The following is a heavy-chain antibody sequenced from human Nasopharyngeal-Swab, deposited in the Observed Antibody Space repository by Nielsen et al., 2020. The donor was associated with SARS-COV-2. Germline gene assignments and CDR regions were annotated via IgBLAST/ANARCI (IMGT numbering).Heavy chain of an antibody. Sequence: SVKVSCKASGGTFSSYAISWVRQAPGQGLEWMGGIIPFFGTANYAQKFQGRVTITADESTTTAYMELSSLRSEDTAVYYRARSAAAYYYYYMDVWGKGTTVTVSS. V-gene: IGHV1-69*13. CDR2: IIPFFGTA. CDR3: ARSAAAYYYYYMDV. D-gene: IGHD6-13*01. CDR1: GGTFSSYA. J-gene: IGHJ6*03.